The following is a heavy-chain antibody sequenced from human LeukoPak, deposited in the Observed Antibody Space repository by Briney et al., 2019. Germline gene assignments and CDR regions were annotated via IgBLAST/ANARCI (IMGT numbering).Heavy chain of an antibody. CDR1: GFTFSSYA. J-gene: IGHJ4*02. Sequence: AGGSLRLSCAASGFTFSSYAMHWVRQAPGKGLEWVAVISYDGSNKYYADSVKGRFTISRDNSKNTLYLQMNSLRAEDTAVYYCAKSRVVVAASVVGYWGQGTLVTVSS. CDR3: AKSRVVVAASVVGY. V-gene: IGHV3-30-3*02. CDR2: ISYDGSNK. D-gene: IGHD2-15*01.